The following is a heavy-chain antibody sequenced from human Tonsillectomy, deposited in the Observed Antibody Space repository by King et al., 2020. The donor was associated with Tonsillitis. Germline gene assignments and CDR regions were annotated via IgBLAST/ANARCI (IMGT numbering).Heavy chain of an antibody. J-gene: IGHJ4*02. CDR1: GYTFTTYD. V-gene: IGHV1-8*01. CDR3: ARVHQLLRGNDF. CDR2: MNPDSGYT. D-gene: IGHD2-2*01. Sequence: VQLVESGTEVKKPGASVKVSCKASGYTFTTYDIAWVRQATGHGLEWVGWMNPDSGYTAYAQKFQGRVTMTGDTSISTAYMELNSLGSGDTAIYFCARVHQLLRGNDFWGQGTLVTVSS.